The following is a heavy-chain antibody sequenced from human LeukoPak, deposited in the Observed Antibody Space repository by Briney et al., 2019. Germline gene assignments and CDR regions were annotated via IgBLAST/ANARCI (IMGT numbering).Heavy chain of an antibody. Sequence: GGSLRLSCKASGFIVSSNYMSWVRQAPGKGLEWVSVLYSGGSTYYADSVKGRFTISRDNSKNTLYLQMNSLRAEDTAVYYCARAPSQGYSRGWYLDYWGQGTLVTVSS. CDR1: GFIVSSNY. CDR2: LYSGGST. J-gene: IGHJ4*02. V-gene: IGHV3-53*01. D-gene: IGHD6-19*01. CDR3: ARAPSQGYSRGWYLDY.